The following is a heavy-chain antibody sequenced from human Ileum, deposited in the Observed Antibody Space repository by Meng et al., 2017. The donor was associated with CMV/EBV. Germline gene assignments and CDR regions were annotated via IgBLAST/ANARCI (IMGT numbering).Heavy chain of an antibody. Sequence: LTCAVSGGSISSSNWWSWVRQPPGKGLEWIGEIYHSGSTNYNPSLKSRVTISLDKSKNQFSLKLSSVTAADTAVYYCARGGDYVFDPWGQGTLVTVSS. CDR3: ARGGDYVFDP. CDR1: GGSISSSNW. J-gene: IGHJ5*02. V-gene: IGHV4-4*02. D-gene: IGHD4-17*01. CDR2: IYHSGST.